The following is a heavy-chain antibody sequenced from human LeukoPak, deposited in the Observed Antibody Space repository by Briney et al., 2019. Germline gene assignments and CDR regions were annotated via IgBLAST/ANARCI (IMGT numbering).Heavy chain of an antibody. J-gene: IGHJ4*02. CDR3: PSDPRSDGRGYFDY. V-gene: IGHV1-69*13. CDR1: GGTFSSYA. D-gene: IGHD2-15*01. CDR2: VIPIFVTS. Sequence: SVKVSCKASGGTFSSYAISWVRQAPGQALEWMGGVIPIFVTSNYAQKFEGRVTITADGSTSTAYMDLSSLRSQDTAVYYCPSDPRSDGRGYFDYRRQRTLVTVSS.